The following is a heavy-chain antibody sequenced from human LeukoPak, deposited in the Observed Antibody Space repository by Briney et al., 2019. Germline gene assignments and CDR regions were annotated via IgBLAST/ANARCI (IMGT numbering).Heavy chain of an antibody. J-gene: IGHJ5*02. V-gene: IGHV1-2*02. Sequence: ASVKVSCKASGYTFSGYYIHWVRQAPGQGLEWMGLIKPDSGDTNYAQNFRGRVTMTRDTSNNTAYMELNRLTSDDTAVYYCVRDRPHNWFDPWGQGTLVTVSS. CDR1: GYTFSGYY. CDR2: IKPDSGDT. CDR3: VRDRPHNWFDP.